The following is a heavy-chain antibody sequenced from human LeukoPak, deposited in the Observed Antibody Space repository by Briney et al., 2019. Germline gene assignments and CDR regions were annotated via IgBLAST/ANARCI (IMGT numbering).Heavy chain of an antibody. J-gene: IGHJ4*02. V-gene: IGHV3-33*06. CDR2: IWYDGSNK. Sequence: QSGGSLRLSCAASGFTFSSYGMHWVRQAPGKGLEWVAVIWYDGSNKYYADSVKGRFTISRDNSKNTLYLQMNSLRAEDTAVYYCAKDSLSGYYYAPHYFDYWGQGTLVTVSS. D-gene: IGHD3-22*01. CDR3: AKDSLSGYYYAPHYFDY. CDR1: GFTFSSYG.